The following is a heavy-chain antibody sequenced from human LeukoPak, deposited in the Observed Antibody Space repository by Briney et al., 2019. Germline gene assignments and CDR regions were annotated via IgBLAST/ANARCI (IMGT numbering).Heavy chain of an antibody. D-gene: IGHD6-13*01. V-gene: IGHV4-59*08. CDR1: GGSISSYY. Sequence: SETLSLTCTVSGGSISSYYWSWLRQPPGKGLEWIGYIYYSGSTNYNPSLKSRVTISVDTSKNQFSLKLSSVTAADTAVYYCARHGSSSSWYVDNWGQGTLVTVSS. J-gene: IGHJ4*02. CDR3: ARHGSSSSWYVDN. CDR2: IYYSGST.